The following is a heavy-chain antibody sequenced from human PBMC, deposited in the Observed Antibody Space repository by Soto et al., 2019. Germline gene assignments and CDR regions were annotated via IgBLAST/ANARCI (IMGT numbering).Heavy chain of an antibody. CDR2: IYHSGST. J-gene: IGHJ6*02. D-gene: IGHD3-9*01. V-gene: IGHV4-4*02. CDR1: GGSISSSNW. CDR3: AREGTDYDILTGSYYYYYGMDV. Sequence: QVQLQESGPGLVKPSGTLSLTCAVSGGSISSSNWWSWVRQPPGKGLEWIGEIYHSGSTNYNPSLKSRVTISVDKSKNQFSLKLSSVTAADTAVYYCAREGTDYDILTGSYYYYYGMDVWGQGTTVTVSS.